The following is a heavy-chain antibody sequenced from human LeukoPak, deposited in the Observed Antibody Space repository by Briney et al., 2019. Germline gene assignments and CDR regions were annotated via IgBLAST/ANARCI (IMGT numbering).Heavy chain of an antibody. Sequence: GESLKISCKGSGYNFASYWISWVRQMPGKGLEWMGRIDPSDSYTDYSPSSQGHVTMSADKSISTAYLQWSSLKASDTAMYYCARPDCSGGNCYLLIYWGQGSLVTVSS. CDR3: ARPDCSGGNCYLLIY. D-gene: IGHD2-15*01. CDR1: GYNFASYW. J-gene: IGHJ4*02. CDR2: IDPSDSYT. V-gene: IGHV5-10-1*01.